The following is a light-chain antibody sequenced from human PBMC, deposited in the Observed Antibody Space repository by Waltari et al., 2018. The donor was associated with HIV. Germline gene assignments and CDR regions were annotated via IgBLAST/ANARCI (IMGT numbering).Light chain of an antibody. V-gene: IGLV1-47*01. J-gene: IGLJ3*02. CDR2: KNS. CDR3: ATCDDSLSGRWV. CDR1: TSNIGTNH. Sequence: QSVLTQPPSASGSPGQRGTISCFGSTSNIGTNHVYWYQQLPGAAPRLLIYKNSERPSGVPDRFSGSTSGTSASLAISGPRSEDEAEYYCATCDDSLSGRWVFGGGTKLTVL.